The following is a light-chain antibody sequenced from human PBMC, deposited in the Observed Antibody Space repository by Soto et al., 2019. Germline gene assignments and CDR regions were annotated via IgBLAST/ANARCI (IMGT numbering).Light chain of an antibody. CDR1: SSNIGAGYD. CDR3: QSYESSLSACYV. CDR2: GNS. J-gene: IGLJ1*01. V-gene: IGLV1-40*01. Sequence: QSVLTQPPSVSGGPGERGTISCTGGSSNIGAGYDVHWYQQLPGTAPKLLIYGNSNRPSGVPDRFSGSKPGTSASLAITGLQAEDEADYYCQSYESSLSACYVFGTGTKVNVL.